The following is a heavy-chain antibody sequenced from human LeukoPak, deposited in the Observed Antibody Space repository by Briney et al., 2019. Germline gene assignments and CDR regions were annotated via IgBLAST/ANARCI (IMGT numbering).Heavy chain of an antibody. Sequence: SETLSLTCTVSGGSISSYYWSWIRQPPGKGLEWIGYIYYSGSTNYNPSLKSRVTISVDTSKNQFSLKLSSVTAADTAVYYCARAYGDYYYYYYYYMDVWGKGTTVTISS. J-gene: IGHJ6*03. D-gene: IGHD4-17*01. CDR2: IYYSGST. V-gene: IGHV4-59*01. CDR3: ARAYGDYYYYYYYYMDV. CDR1: GGSISSYY.